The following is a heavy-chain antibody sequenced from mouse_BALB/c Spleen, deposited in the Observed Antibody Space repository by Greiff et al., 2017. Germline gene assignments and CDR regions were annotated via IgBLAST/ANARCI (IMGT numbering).Heavy chain of an antibody. V-gene: IGHV1S34*01. D-gene: IGHD2-2*01. Sequence: LVKPGASVKISCKASGYSFTGYYMHWVKQSHGKSLEWIGYISCYNGATSYNQKFKGKATFTVDTSSRTAYMQFNSLTSEDSAVYYCARVGYGNDDYAMDYWGQGTSVTVAS. CDR3: ARVGYGNDDYAMDY. CDR2: ISCYNGAT. CDR1: GYSFTGYY. J-gene: IGHJ4*01.